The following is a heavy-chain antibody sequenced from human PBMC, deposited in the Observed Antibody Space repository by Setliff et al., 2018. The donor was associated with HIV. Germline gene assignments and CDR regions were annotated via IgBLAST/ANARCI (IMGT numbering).Heavy chain of an antibody. D-gene: IGHD3-22*01. CDR3: ARDYYDSSGYIFFPGLPDY. CDR2: IYHTGST. CDR1: GYSISSGYY. V-gene: IGHV4-38-2*02. J-gene: IGHJ4*02. Sequence: ASETLSLTCAVSGYSISSGYYWGWIRQPPGKGLEWVGSIYHTGSTYYNPSLKSRVTISVDTSKNQFSLKLSSVTAADTAVYYCARDYYDSSGYIFFPGLPDYWGQGTLVTVSS.